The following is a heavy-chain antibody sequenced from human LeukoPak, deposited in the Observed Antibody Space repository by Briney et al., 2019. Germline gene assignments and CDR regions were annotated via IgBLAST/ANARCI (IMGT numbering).Heavy chain of an antibody. CDR2: INTDGSST. Sequence: GGSLRLSCAASGFTFSSYWMHWVRQAPGKGLVWVSRINTDGSSTSYADSVKGRFTISRDNAKNTLYLQMNSLRAEDTAVYYCARIGGGSFPHYYYYMDVWGKGTAVTVSS. V-gene: IGHV3-74*01. D-gene: IGHD2-15*01. CDR1: GFTFSSYW. CDR3: ARIGGGSFPHYYYYMDV. J-gene: IGHJ6*03.